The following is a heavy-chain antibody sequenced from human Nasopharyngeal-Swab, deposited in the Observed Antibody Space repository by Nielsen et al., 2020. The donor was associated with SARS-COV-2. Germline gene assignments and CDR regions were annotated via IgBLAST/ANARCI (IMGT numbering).Heavy chain of an antibody. CDR3: ARTFSRSYWYFDL. J-gene: IGHJ2*01. CDR2: IYYSGST. D-gene: IGHD3-3*02. V-gene: IGHV4-34*09. CDR1: GGSFNGYY. Sequence: SETLSLTCAVYGGSFNGYYWSWIRQPPGKGLEWIGYIYYSGSTYYNPSLKGRVTISVDTSKNQFSLKLSSVTAADTAVYYCARTFSRSYWYFDLWGRGTLVTVSS.